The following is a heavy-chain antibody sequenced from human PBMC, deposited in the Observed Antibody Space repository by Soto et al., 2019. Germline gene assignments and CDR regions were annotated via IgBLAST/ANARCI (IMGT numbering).Heavy chain of an antibody. D-gene: IGHD3-22*01. J-gene: IGHJ4*02. CDR2: IYPGDSDT. V-gene: IGHV5-51*01. CDR1: GDRFTSYW. Sequence: ESLKVSFKGSGDRFTSYWSGWVRHMPGKGLELMGIIYPGDSDTRYSPSFQGQVTISADKSISTAYLQWSSLKASDTAMYYCARVHYYDSSGYYSAHFDYWGQGTLVTVSS. CDR3: ARVHYYDSSGYYSAHFDY.